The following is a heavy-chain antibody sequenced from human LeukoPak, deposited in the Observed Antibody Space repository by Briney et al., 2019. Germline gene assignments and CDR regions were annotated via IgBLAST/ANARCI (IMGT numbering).Heavy chain of an antibody. CDR3: ARVEYSSSSVWGCPNPLDY. V-gene: IGHV1-69*06. J-gene: IGHJ4*02. CDR2: IIPIFGTA. D-gene: IGHD6-6*01. CDR1: GVTFSSYA. Sequence: SVKVSCKASGVTFSSYAISWVRQAPGQGLEWMGRIIPIFGTANYAQKFQGRVTITADKSTSTAYMELSSLRSEDTAVYYCARVEYSSSSVWGCPNPLDYWGQGTLVTVSS.